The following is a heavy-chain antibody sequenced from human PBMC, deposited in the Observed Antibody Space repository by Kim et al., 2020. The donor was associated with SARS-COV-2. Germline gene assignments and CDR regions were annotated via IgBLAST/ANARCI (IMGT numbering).Heavy chain of an antibody. J-gene: IGHJ4*02. V-gene: IGHV4-4*02. Sequence: SETLSLTCAVSGGSISSSNWWSWVRQPPGKGLEWIGEIYHSGSTNYNPSLKSRVTISVDKSKNQFSLKLSSVTAADTAVYYCARLEWVAAAGRRSYYFDYWGQGTLVTVSS. D-gene: IGHD6-13*01. CDR1: GGSISSSNW. CDR2: IYHSGST. CDR3: ARLEWVAAAGRRSYYFDY.